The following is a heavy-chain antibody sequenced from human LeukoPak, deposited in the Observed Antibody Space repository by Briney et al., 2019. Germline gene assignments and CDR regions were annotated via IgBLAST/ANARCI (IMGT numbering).Heavy chain of an antibody. CDR2: ISPTYDI. Sequence: GGSLRLSCAASGFIFSSFAMNWVRQAPGKGLEWVSYISPTYDIYYSDSERGRFTISRDNAKNSLYLQMNSLRDEDTAVYYCARDHNWGFDYWGQGTLVAVSS. V-gene: IGHV3-48*02. D-gene: IGHD7-27*01. CDR1: GFIFSSFA. CDR3: ARDHNWGFDY. J-gene: IGHJ4*02.